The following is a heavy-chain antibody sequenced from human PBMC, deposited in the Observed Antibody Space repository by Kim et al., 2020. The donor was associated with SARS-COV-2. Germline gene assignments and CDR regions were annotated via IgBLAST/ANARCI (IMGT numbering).Heavy chain of an antibody. J-gene: IGHJ3*02. CDR3: ARDYGGNLRKFGAFDI. D-gene: IGHD4-17*01. CDR1: GYTFTSYA. Sequence: ASVKVSCKASGYTFTSYAMNWVRQAPGQGLEWMGWINTNTGNPTYAQGFTGRFVFSLDTSVSTAYLQISSLKAEDTAVYYCARDYGGNLRKFGAFDIWGQGTMVTVSS. CDR2: INTNTGNP. V-gene: IGHV7-4-1*02.